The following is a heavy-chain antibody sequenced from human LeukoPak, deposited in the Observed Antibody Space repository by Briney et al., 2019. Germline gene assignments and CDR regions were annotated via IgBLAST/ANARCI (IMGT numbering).Heavy chain of an antibody. CDR3: TRAIGIAHSPHRWYFDL. CDR1: RGSSCGYS. V-gene: IGHV4-34*01. D-gene: IGHD2-21*01. J-gene: IGHJ2*01. Sequence: SETLSVTPAVDRGSSCGYSWRWMRQAPGIGLEWIWEINHSGSTNYNPALTSRVTICIAKSENQFSLTVSSATSACTAVYYCTRAIGIAHSPHRWYFDLWGRGTLVTVSS. CDR2: INHSGST.